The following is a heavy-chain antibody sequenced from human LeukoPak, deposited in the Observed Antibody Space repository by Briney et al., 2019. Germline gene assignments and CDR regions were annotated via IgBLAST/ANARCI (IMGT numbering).Heavy chain of an antibody. J-gene: IGHJ4*02. V-gene: IGHV3-23*01. D-gene: IGHD2-2*01. CDR3: ASRPGADIGPLDY. CDR2: ISGIGSGGTT. CDR1: TFTFSSYA. Sequence: GGSLRLSCAASTFTFSSYAMSWVREAPGKGLEWGSVISGIGSGGTTYYADSVKGRFTISRDNAKNPLYLEMHSLRAEDTAVYYCASRPGADIGPLDYWGQGALVTVSS.